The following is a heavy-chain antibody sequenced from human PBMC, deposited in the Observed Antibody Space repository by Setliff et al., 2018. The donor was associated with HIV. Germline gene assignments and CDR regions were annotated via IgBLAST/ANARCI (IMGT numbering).Heavy chain of an antibody. J-gene: IGHJ4*02. CDR2: IIPIFGTA. CDR3: ARDVDNAGTHPPDY. D-gene: IGHD1-20*01. V-gene: IGHV1-69*05. CDR1: GYTFTNYD. Sequence: SVKVSCKASGYTFTNYDINWVRQAPGQGLEWMGGIIPIFGTANYAQKFQGRVTMTTDTSTSTAYMEMRSLRSDDTAVYFCARDVDNAGTHPPDYWGQGTLVTVS.